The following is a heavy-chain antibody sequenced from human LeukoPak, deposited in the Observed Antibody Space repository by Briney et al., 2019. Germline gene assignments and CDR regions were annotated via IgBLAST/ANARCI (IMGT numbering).Heavy chain of an antibody. Sequence: GASVKVSCKASGYIFTDYYMHWERQAPGQELGWMGRINPNSGGTNYAQKFQGRVTITRDTSASTAYMELSSLRSEDTAVYYCARDYYDSSNYFDYWGQGTLVTVSS. CDR3: ARDYYDSSNYFDY. D-gene: IGHD3-22*01. J-gene: IGHJ4*02. CDR2: INPNSGGT. V-gene: IGHV1/OR15-1*04. CDR1: GYIFTDYY.